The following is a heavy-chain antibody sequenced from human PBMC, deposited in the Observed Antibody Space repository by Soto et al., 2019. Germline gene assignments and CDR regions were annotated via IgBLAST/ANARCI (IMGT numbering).Heavy chain of an antibody. CDR2: INHSGST. V-gene: IGHV4-34*01. CDR3: ARGLGHDA. Sequence: SETLSLTCAVYGGSFSCYYWSWIRQPPGKGLEWIGEINHSGSTNYNPSLKSRVTISVDTSKNQFSLKLSSVTAADTAVYYCARGLGHDAWGEGTRVTVAA. J-gene: IGHJ5*02. CDR1: GGSFSCYY.